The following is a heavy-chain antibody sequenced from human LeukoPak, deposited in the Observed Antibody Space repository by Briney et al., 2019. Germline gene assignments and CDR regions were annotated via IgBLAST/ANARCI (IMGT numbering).Heavy chain of an antibody. V-gene: IGHV3-74*01. CDR3: ARDQDGYCSSTSCFRGGYYYGMDV. J-gene: IGHJ6*02. CDR2: VDGDGTGT. D-gene: IGHD2-2*03. CDR1: GFIFNNYW. Sequence: GGSLRLSCAASGFIFNNYWMHWVRQVPGKGLEWLSRVDGDGTGTSYADSVKGRFTISRDNAKNTLNLQMNSLRVEDTAVYYCARDQDGYCSSTSCFRGGYYYGMDVWGQGTTVTVSS.